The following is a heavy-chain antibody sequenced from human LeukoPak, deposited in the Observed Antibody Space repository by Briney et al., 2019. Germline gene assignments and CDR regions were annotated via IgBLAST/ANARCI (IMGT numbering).Heavy chain of an antibody. CDR3: ARVGAYCTSTSCLDY. D-gene: IGHD2-2*01. V-gene: IGHV1-18*01. CDR2: ISAYNGNT. CDR1: GGTFSSYA. Sequence: ASVKVSCKASGGTFSSYAISWVRQAPGQGLEWMGWISAYNGNTNYAQKLQGRVTMTTDTSTSTAYMELRSLTSDDTAVYYCARVGAYCTSTSCLDYWGQGTLVTVSS. J-gene: IGHJ4*02.